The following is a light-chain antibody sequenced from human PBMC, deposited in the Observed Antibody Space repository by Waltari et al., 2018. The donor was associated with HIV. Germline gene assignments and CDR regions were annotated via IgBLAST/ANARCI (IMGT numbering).Light chain of an antibody. CDR2: DND. CDR3: AAWDDSLNVWV. J-gene: IGLJ3*02. CDR1: SSNIETNF. V-gene: IGLV1-51*01. Sequence: QFVLTQPPSLSAAAGQKVTISCSGSSSNIETNFVCWYQQLPGAAPRLLIYDNDKRPSGIPERFSGSKSGTSASLAISGLQSEDEADYYCAAWDDSLNVWVFGGGTKLTVL.